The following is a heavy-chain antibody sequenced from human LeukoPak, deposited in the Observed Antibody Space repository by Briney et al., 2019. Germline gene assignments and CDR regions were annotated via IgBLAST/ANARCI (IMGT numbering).Heavy chain of an antibody. J-gene: IGHJ6*02. Sequence: GGSLRLSCAASGFTFEDHAMHWVRQAPGKGLEWVSYISWDSGRVGYADSVKGRFTISRDNSKNSLFLQMNSLTADDTAVYYCAKAGSMVRGVTTYYYGMDVWGQGTAVTVSS. CDR2: ISWDSGRV. V-gene: IGHV3-9*01. D-gene: IGHD3-10*01. CDR1: GFTFEDHA. CDR3: AKAGSMVRGVTTYYYGMDV.